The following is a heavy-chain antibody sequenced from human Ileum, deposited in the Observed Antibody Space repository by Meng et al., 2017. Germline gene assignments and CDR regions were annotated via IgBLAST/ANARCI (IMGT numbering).Heavy chain of an antibody. Sequence: SVKVSCKADGYTFNNYPINWVRQAPGQGLEWMGAITPTFGTSNYAQTFQGRVTFIADKSTNTAYMELSSLKSEDTAVYYCARKGGYCGSDCYYLDFWGQGTLVTAPQ. J-gene: IGHJ4*02. CDR3: ARKGGYCGSDCYYLDF. CDR1: GYTFNNYP. V-gene: IGHV1-69*06. D-gene: IGHD2-21*02. CDR2: ITPTFGTS.